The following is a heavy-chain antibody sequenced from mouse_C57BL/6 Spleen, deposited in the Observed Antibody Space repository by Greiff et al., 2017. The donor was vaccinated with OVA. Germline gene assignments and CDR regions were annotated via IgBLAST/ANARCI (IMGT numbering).Heavy chain of an antibody. CDR3: ARSEGYSFAY. J-gene: IGHJ3*01. CDR1: GYTFTSYW. CDR2: IDPSDSET. Sequence: QVQLKQPGAELVRPGSSVKLSCKASGYTFTSYWMHWVKQRPIQGLEWIGNIDPSDSETHYNQKFKDKATLTVDKSSSTAYMQLSSLTSEDSAVYYCARSEGYSFAYWGQGTLVTVSA. D-gene: IGHD2-14*01. V-gene: IGHV1-52*01.